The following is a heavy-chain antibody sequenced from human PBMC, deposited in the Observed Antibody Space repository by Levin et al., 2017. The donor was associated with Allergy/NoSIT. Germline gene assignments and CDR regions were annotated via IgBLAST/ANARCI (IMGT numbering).Heavy chain of an antibody. V-gene: IGHV4-39*01. CDR2: IYYSGST. D-gene: IGHD3/OR15-3a*01. J-gene: IGHJ5*01. CDR1: GDSITSSRHY. CDR3: ARNRTGWFDS. Sequence: KLSETLSLTCRVSGDSITSSRHYWAWLRQPPGKGLEWIANIYYSGSTHYNPSLKSRLTISIDTSKRQFSLELRSVTAADTAIYYCARNRTGWFDSWGQGTLVTVSS.